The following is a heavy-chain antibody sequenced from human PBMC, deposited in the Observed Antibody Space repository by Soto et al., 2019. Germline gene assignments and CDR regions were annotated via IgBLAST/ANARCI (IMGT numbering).Heavy chain of an antibody. V-gene: IGHV3-64*01. CDR1: GFTLSGYA. CDR2: ISSNGVGT. CDR3: ARRARPDFYYMDV. D-gene: IGHD6-6*01. J-gene: IGHJ6*03. Sequence: EVQLAESGGGLAQPGGSLRLSCAASGFTLSGYAMDWVRQAPGKGLEYVSCISSNGVGTYYANSVQGRFTISRDNSKNTVYLQMGSLRPEDMAVYYCARRARPDFYYMDVWGKGTTVTVSS.